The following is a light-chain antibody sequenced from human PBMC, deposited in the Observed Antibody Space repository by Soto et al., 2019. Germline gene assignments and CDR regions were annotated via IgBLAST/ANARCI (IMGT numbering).Light chain of an antibody. V-gene: IGLV6-57*04. Sequence: NFMLTQPHSVSESPGKTVTISCTRSSGSIVSNFVQWFQLRPGSVPATVIYADNQRPSGVPDRFSGSIDRSTNSASLTISQLQTEDEADYYCHSYDGDNWVFGGGTKLTVL. CDR1: SGSIVSNF. CDR2: ADN. J-gene: IGLJ3*02. CDR3: HSYDGDNWV.